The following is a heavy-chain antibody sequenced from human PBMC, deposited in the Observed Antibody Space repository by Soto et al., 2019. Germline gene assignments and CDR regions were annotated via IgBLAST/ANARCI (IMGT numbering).Heavy chain of an antibody. V-gene: IGHV4-39*01. CDR2: LYSDGSA. Sequence: SETLSLTCTVSGGSITSSNFYWGWVRQPPGKGLEWIRALYSDGSAYCSWALSSRVAVSEVTSKYQFSLEVTSATAADTAFYYCVKRSPGTMLDNWGQGTLVTVSS. CDR1: GGSITSSNFY. J-gene: IGHJ4*02. CDR3: VKRSPGTMLDN.